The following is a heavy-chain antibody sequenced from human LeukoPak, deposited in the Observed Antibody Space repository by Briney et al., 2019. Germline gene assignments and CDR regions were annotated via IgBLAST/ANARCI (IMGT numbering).Heavy chain of an antibody. CDR3: ARAGYYYDCSGYLDY. D-gene: IGHD3-22*01. J-gene: IGHJ4*02. Sequence: GGSLRLSCAASGFTFSSYGMHWVRQAPGKGLEWVAVIWYDGSNKYYADSVKGRFTISRDNSKNTLYLQMNSLRAEDTAVYYCARAGYYYDCSGYLDYWGQGTLVTVSS. CDR2: IWYDGSNK. CDR1: GFTFSSYG. V-gene: IGHV3-33*01.